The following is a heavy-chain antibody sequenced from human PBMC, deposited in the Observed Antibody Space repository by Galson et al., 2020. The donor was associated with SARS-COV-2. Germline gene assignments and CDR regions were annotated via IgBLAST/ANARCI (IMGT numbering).Heavy chain of an antibody. V-gene: IGHV4-39*01. CDR1: TDSISSSSHY. Sequence: ASETLSLTCTVSTDSISSSSHYWGWIRQPPGKGLEWIGSLFYSGNTLYNSSLQSRVTVTVDTSKNQFSPNLSYVTAADTAVYYCARQRAWWSGGSCYPNWFDSWGQGALVTGSS. D-gene: IGHD2-15*01. CDR3: ARQRAWWSGGSCYPNWFDS. J-gene: IGHJ5*01. CDR2: LFYSGNT.